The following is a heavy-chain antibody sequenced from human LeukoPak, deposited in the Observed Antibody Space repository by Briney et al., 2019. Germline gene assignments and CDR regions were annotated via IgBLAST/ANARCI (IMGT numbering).Heavy chain of an antibody. CDR1: GFTFSSHG. CDR2: VRYDGSDK. V-gene: IGHV3-33*06. Sequence: GTSLRLSCAASGFTFSSHGMHWVRRAPGKGLEWVAVVRYDGSDKYYADSVKGRFTISRDNSKNTLYLQMNSLRAEDTALYYCAKTGGRDGYGFDSWGQGTLVTVSP. CDR3: AKTGGRDGYGFDS. J-gene: IGHJ4*02. D-gene: IGHD5-24*01.